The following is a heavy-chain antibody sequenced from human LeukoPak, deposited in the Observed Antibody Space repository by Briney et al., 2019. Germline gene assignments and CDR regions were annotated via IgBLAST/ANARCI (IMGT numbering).Heavy chain of an antibody. CDR2: ISGSNSYI. J-gene: IGHJ4*02. V-gene: IGHV3-21*01. CDR3: ARDGPLASGAKNY. CDR1: GFTFSSYT. D-gene: IGHD1-26*01. Sequence: GGSLRLSCVASGFTFSSYTMNWVRQAPGKGLEWVSSISGSNSYIYYADPVKGRFTISRDNAKNSLYLQMNSLRAEDTAVYYCARDGPLASGAKNYWGQGTLVTVSS.